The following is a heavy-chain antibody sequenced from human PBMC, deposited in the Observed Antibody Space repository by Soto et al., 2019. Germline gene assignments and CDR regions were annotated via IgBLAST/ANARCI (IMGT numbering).Heavy chain of an antibody. CDR1: GFTFSTYW. D-gene: IGHD3-10*01. CDR2: IKGDESQR. Sequence: VQLVESGGGLVQPGGSLRLSCAASGFTFSTYWMHWVRQAPGKGLVWVSRIKGDESQRNYADSVEGRFTVSRDNAKNTLYLQINSLRAEDTAVYYCARGALRAYYLDYWGQGALVTVSS. CDR3: ARGALRAYYLDY. J-gene: IGHJ4*02. V-gene: IGHV3-74*01.